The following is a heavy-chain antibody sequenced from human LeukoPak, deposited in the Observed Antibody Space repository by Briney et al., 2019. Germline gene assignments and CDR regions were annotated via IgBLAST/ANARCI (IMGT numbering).Heavy chain of an antibody. CDR1: GYSISSGYF. CDR2: IYHSGST. Sequence: SETLSLTCAVSGYSISSGYFWGWIRQPPGKGLEWIGSIYHSGSTYYNPSLKSRVTISVDTSKNQFSLKLSSVTAADTAVYYCARAAHYGSGSIDAFDIWGQGTMVTVSS. CDR3: ARAAHYGSGSIDAFDI. D-gene: IGHD3-10*01. V-gene: IGHV4-38-2*01. J-gene: IGHJ3*02.